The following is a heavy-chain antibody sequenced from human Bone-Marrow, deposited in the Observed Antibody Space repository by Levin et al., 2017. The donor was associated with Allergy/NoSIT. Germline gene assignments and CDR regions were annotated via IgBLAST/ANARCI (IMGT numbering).Heavy chain of an antibody. V-gene: IGHV3-30*18. Sequence: LSLTCAASRFIFSDYAMQWVRQVPGKGLEWVAVISYDGGDKNYADFVKGRFTVSRDNFKNTLYLQMNSLRAEDTAIYYCAKDPNGRREFSDTGYLDYWGQGILVIVSS. D-gene: IGHD3-10*01. CDR3: AKDPNGRREFSDTGYLDY. CDR1: RFIFSDYA. J-gene: IGHJ4*02. CDR2: ISYDGGDK.